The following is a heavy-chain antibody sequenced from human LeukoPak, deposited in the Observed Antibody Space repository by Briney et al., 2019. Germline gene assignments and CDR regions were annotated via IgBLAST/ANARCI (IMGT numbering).Heavy chain of an antibody. Sequence: ASVKVSCKVSGYTLTELSMHWVRQAPGKGLEWMGGFDPEDGETIYAQKFQGRVTMTKDTSTDTAYMELSSLRSEDTAVYYCATSAVTAIQFTSFYYYGMDVWGQGTTVTVSS. V-gene: IGHV1-24*01. CDR2: FDPEDGET. D-gene: IGHD2-21*02. J-gene: IGHJ6*02. CDR1: GYTLTELS. CDR3: ATSAVTAIQFTSFYYYGMDV.